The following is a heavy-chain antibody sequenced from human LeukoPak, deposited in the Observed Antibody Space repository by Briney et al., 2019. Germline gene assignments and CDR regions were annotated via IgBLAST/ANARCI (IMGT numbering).Heavy chain of an antibody. CDR1: GGSFSGYY. J-gene: IGHJ6*04. CDR2: INHSGST. CDR3: ARGPLPYCSSTSCYLGGYYYYGMDV. Sequence: AETLSLTCAVYGGSFSGYYWSWIRQPPGKGLEWIGEINHSGSTNYNPSLKSRVTISVDTSKNQFSLKLSSVTAADTAVNYCARGPLPYCSSTSCYLGGYYYYGMDVWGKGTTVTVSS. V-gene: IGHV4-34*01. D-gene: IGHD2-2*01.